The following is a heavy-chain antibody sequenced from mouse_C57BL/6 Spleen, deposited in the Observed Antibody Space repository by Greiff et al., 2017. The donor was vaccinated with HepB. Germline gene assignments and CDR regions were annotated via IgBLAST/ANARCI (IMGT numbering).Heavy chain of an antibody. Sequence: EVHLVESGGGLVQPKGSLKLSCAASGFSFNTYALNWVRQAPGKGLEWVARIRSKSNNYATYYADSVKDSFNISSDDSESMLYLQMNNLKTEDTDMYYCGRRDLGYSDVWGTGSTVIVSS. J-gene: IGHJ1*03. CDR3: GRRDLGYSDV. CDR1: GFSFNTYA. CDR2: IRSKSNNYAT. V-gene: IGHV10-1*01.